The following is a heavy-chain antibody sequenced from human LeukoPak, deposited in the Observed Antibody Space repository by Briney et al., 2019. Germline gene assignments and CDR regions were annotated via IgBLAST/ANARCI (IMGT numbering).Heavy chain of an antibody. CDR3: ALAPNSNWFDF. J-gene: IGHJ5*01. V-gene: IGHV4-59*03. CDR1: GDSTSNFY. CDR2: IHYSGSS. D-gene: IGHD2-8*01. Sequence: SETLSLTCTVSGDSTSNFYWNWIRQSPGKGLEWSGNIHYSGSSVYNPSLKSRGTISIDTSRRQFFLKLNSVTAADTAVYFCALAPNSNWFDFWGPGILVTVSS.